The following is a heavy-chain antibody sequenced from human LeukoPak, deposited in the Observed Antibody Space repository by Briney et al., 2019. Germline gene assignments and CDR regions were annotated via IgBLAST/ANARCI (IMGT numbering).Heavy chain of an antibody. D-gene: IGHD2-2*02. V-gene: IGHV4-39*07. J-gene: IGHJ6*03. CDR1: GGSISSSSYY. Sequence: PSETLSLTCTVSGGSISSSSYYWGWIRQPPGKGLEWIGSIYYSGSTYYNPSLKSRVTMSVDTSKNQFSLKLSSVTAADTAVYYCARQGVVVVPAAISTYYYYYMDVWGKGTTVTVSS. CDR3: ARQGVVVVPAAISTYYYYYMDV. CDR2: IYYSGST.